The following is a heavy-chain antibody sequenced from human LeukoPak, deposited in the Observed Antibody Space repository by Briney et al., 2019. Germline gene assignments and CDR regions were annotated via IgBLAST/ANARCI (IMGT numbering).Heavy chain of an antibody. CDR2: IRYDGSNK. D-gene: IGHD3-10*01. CDR1: GFTFSSYG. J-gene: IGHJ4*02. Sequence: GGSLRLSCAASGFTFSSYGMHWVRQAPGKGLEWVAFIRYDGSNKYYADSVKGRFTISRDNSKNTLYLQMNSLRAEDTAVYYCAKDASYYGSGSPFDYWGQGALVTVSS. V-gene: IGHV3-30*02. CDR3: AKDASYYGSGSPFDY.